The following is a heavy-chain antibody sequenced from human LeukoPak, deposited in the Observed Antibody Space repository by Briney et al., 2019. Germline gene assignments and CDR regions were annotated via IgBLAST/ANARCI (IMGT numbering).Heavy chain of an antibody. D-gene: IGHD3-3*01. Sequence: SGPTLVKPTQTLTLTCTFSGFSLSTSGVGVGWIRQPPGKALEWLALIYWDDDKRYSPSLKSRLTITKDTSKNQVVLTMTNMDPVDTATYYCAHIGGGGTIFGVVIITSFDYWGQGTLVTVSS. CDR1: GFSLSTSGVG. V-gene: IGHV2-5*02. CDR2: IYWDDDK. J-gene: IGHJ4*02. CDR3: AHIGGGGTIFGVVIITSFDY.